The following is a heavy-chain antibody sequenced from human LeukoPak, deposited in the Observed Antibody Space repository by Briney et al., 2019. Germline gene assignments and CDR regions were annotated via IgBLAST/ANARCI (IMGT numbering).Heavy chain of an antibody. Sequence: GGSLRLSCAASGFTFSSYAMSWVRQAPGKGLEWVSGISGSGGSTSNAGSVKGRFTISRDNSKNTLYLQMNSLRAEDTAVYYCASLLGVREEDAFDIWGRGTMVTVSS. D-gene: IGHD3-10*01. V-gene: IGHV3-23*01. CDR2: ISGSGGST. J-gene: IGHJ3*02. CDR1: GFTFSSYA. CDR3: ASLLGVREEDAFDI.